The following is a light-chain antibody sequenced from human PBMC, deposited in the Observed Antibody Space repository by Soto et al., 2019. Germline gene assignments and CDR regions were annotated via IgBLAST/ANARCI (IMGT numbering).Light chain of an antibody. CDR1: SSDVGSYNL. CDR3: CSYAGSSTDV. Sequence: QSALTQPASVSGSPGQSITISCTGTSSDVGSYNLVSWYQQHPGKAPKLMIYEGSKRPSGVSNRFSGSKSGNTASLTISGLQAEDVADYYCCSYAGSSTDVFGTGTKHTVL. V-gene: IGLV2-23*01. J-gene: IGLJ1*01. CDR2: EGS.